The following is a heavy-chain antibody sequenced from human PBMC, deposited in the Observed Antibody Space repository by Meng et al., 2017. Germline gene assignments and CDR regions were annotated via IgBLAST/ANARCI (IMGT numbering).Heavy chain of an antibody. Sequence: ASVKVSCKASGYTFTSYGISWVRQAPGQGLEWMGWISAYNGNTNYAQKLQGRVIMTTDTSTSTAYMELRSLRSDDTAVYYCARDGLRADLQNAFDIWGQGTMVTVSS. V-gene: IGHV1-18*01. CDR2: ISAYNGNT. D-gene: IGHD3/OR15-3a*01. CDR3: ARDGLRADLQNAFDI. J-gene: IGHJ3*02. CDR1: GYTFTSYG.